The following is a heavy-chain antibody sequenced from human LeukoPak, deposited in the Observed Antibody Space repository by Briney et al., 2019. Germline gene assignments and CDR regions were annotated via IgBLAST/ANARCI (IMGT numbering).Heavy chain of an antibody. CDR1: GFSFSNFW. Sequence: GSLRLSCAVSGFSFSNFWMSWVRQAPGRGLEWVANIHPEGNEKYHVESVKGRFTISRDNTKSLLFLQMNGLRVEDTAVYYCARGDDSSGDHWGQGTLVTVSS. V-gene: IGHV3-7*04. CDR3: ARGDDSSGDH. CDR2: IHPEGNEK. D-gene: IGHD1-1*01. J-gene: IGHJ4*02.